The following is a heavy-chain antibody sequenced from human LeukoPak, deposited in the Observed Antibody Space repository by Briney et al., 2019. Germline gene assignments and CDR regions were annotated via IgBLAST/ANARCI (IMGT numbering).Heavy chain of an antibody. CDR1: GGSISSYY. D-gene: IGHD5-24*01. J-gene: IGHJ4*02. V-gene: IGHV4-59*01. CDR2: IYYSGST. Sequence: SETLSLTCTVSGGSISSYYWSWIRQPPGKGLEWIGYIYYSGSTNYNPSLKSRVTISVDTSKNQFSLKLSSVTAADTAVYYCARSRIVGDGYSYGYWGQGSLVTVSS. CDR3: ARSRIVGDGYSYGY.